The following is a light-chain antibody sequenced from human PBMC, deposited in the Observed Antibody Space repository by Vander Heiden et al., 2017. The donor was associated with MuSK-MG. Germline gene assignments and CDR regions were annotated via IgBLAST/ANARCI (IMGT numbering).Light chain of an antibody. CDR3: QSYDSSLSAVV. CDR2: GNS. V-gene: IGLV1-40*01. J-gene: IGLJ2*01. Sequence: QSVLTQPPSVSGAPGQRVTISCTGSSPNIGAGYDVHWYQQLPGTAPHLLIYGNSNRPLGVPDRFSGSKSGTSASLASTGLEAEDEADYYCQSYDSSLSAVVFGGGTKLTVL. CDR1: SPNIGAGYD.